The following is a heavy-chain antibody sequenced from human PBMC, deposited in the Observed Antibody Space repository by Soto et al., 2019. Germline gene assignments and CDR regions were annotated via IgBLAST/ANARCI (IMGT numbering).Heavy chain of an antibody. CDR2: IWYDGSNK. D-gene: IGHD3-22*01. CDR3: ARGSYYDSSGYYDPSLYYFDY. Sequence: GGSLRLSCAASGFTFSSYGMHWVRQAPGKGLEWVAVIWYDGSNKYYADYVKGRFTISRDNSKNTLYLQMNSLRAEDTAVYYCARGSYYDSSGYYDPSLYYFDYWGQGTLVTVAS. CDR1: GFTFSSYG. J-gene: IGHJ4*02. V-gene: IGHV3-33*01.